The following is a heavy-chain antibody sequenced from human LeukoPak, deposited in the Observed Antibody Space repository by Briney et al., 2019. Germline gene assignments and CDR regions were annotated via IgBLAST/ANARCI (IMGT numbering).Heavy chain of an antibody. CDR2: IYENDEK. D-gene: IGHD2-8*02. J-gene: IGHJ3*02. Sequence: SGPTLVNPRQTLMLTCTFSGFSFSSGGVGGGWIRQPPGKALEWLGVIYENDEKLYSSSLQNRLTITKDTSRNQVVLTMANMDPVDTATYYCAHRHRGVASDIWGQGTKVTVSS. CDR3: AHRHRGVASDI. CDR1: GFSFSSGGVG. V-gene: IGHV2-5*01.